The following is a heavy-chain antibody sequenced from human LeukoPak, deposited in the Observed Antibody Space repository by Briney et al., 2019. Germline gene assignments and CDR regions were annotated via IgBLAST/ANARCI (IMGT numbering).Heavy chain of an antibody. D-gene: IGHD3-22*01. CDR3: AREPQENSHDSSFFDI. CDR2: ISSSSTI. Sequence: GGSLRLSCAASGFTFSSYSMNWVRQAPGKGLEWVSYISSSSTIYYADSVKGRFTISRDNAKNSLYLQMNSLRAEDTAVYYCAREPQENSHDSSFFDIWGQGTMVTVSS. J-gene: IGHJ3*02. V-gene: IGHV3-48*01. CDR1: GFTFSSYS.